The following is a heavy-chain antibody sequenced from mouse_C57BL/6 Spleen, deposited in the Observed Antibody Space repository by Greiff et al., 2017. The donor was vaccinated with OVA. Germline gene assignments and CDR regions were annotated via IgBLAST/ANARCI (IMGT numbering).Heavy chain of an antibody. J-gene: IGHJ4*01. Sequence: VKLQESGPELVKPGASVKISCKASGYAFSSSWMNWVKQRPGKGLEWLGRIYPGDGDTNYNGKFKGKATLTADKSSSTAYMQLSSLTSEDSAVYFCAPTVVASMDYWGQGTSVTVSS. CDR3: APTVVASMDY. CDR1: GYAFSSSW. V-gene: IGHV1-82*01. CDR2: IYPGDGDT. D-gene: IGHD1-1*01.